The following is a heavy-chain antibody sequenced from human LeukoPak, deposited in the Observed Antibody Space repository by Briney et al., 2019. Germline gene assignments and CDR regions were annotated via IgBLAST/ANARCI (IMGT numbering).Heavy chain of an antibody. CDR1: GYTFTGHY. J-gene: IGHJ4*02. Sequence: ASVKVSCKASGYTFTGHYMHWVRQAPGQGLEWMGWINPNSGGTNYAQKFQGRVTMTRDTSISTAYMELTRLRSDDTAVYYCARDEQQLEHIAYWGQGTLVTVSS. V-gene: IGHV1-2*02. CDR2: INPNSGGT. D-gene: IGHD6-13*01. CDR3: ARDEQQLEHIAY.